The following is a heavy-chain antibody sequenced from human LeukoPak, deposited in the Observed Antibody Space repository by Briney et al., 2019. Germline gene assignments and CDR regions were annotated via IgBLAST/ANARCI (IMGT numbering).Heavy chain of an antibody. CDR2: IYSGGST. J-gene: IGHJ6*02. D-gene: IGHD3-10*01. CDR3: ARDPPGYGMDV. CDR1: GFTFSSYA. V-gene: IGHV3-66*01. Sequence: PGRSLRLSCAASGFTFSSYAMHWVRQAPGKGLEWVSVIYSGGSTYYADSVKGRFTISRDNSKNTLYLQMNSLRAEDTAVYYCARDPPGYGMDVWGQGTTVTVSS.